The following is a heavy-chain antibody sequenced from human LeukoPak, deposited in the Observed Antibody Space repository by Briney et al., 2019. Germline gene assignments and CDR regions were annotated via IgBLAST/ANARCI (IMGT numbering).Heavy chain of an antibody. V-gene: IGHV4-34*01. CDR1: GGSFRGYY. J-gene: IGHJ4*02. Sequence: SETLSLTCAVYGGSFRGYYWSWIRQPPGKGLEWIGEINHSGSTNYNPSLKSRVTISVDTSKNQFSLQLKSVTAADTAVYYCVRDFKINYNSGWYSFDYWGQGILVTVSS. CDR2: INHSGST. CDR3: VRDFKINYNSGWYSFDY. D-gene: IGHD6-19*01.